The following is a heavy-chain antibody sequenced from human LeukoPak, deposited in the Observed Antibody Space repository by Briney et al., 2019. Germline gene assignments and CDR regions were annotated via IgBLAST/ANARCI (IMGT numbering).Heavy chain of an antibody. CDR3: ARGPYCSSTSCYPPEAYYCYYYMDV. CDR2: IWYDGSNK. D-gene: IGHD2-2*01. CDR1: GFTFSSYG. J-gene: IGHJ6*03. Sequence: GGSLRLSCAASGFTFSSYGMHWVRQAPGKGLEWVAVIWYDGSNKYYADSVKGRFTISRDNSKNTLYLQMNSLRAEDTAVYYCARGPYCSSTSCYPPEAYYCYYYMDVWGKGTTVTVSS. V-gene: IGHV3-33*01.